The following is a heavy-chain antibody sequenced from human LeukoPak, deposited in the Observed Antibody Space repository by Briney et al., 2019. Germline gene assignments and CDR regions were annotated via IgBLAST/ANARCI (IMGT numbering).Heavy chain of an antibody. CDR2: FYSGGTI. CDR1: GFSVSSNY. D-gene: IGHD3-10*01. Sequence: GGSLRLSCVASGFSVSSNYMSWIRQPPGKGLEWVSVFYSGGTIVYSDSVRGRFIISRDVSKNTLYLQMNSLKVEDTAMYYCARDPHNSGSGRYFENWGRGSLVTVS. V-gene: IGHV3-66*01. CDR3: ARDPHNSGSGRYFEN. J-gene: IGHJ4*02.